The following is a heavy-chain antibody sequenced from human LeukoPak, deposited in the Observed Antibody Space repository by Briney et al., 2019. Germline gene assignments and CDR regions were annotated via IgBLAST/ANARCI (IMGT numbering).Heavy chain of an antibody. D-gene: IGHD2-15*01. V-gene: IGHV3-23*01. J-gene: IGHJ5*02. CDR3: AKGFSVRGRFDP. CDR2: ISVSGIT. Sequence: PGGSVRLSCTASGLTFSSNSMSWVRQPPGKGLEWVSGISVSGITVYADSVKGRLTISRDNSKSTLYLQMNSLRAEDTALYYCAKGFSVRGRFDPWGQGTLVTVSS. CDR1: GLTFSSNS.